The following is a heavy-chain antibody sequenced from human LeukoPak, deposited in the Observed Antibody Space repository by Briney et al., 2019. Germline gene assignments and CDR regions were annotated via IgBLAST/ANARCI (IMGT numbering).Heavy chain of an antibody. CDR1: GGSISSYY. V-gene: IGHV4-59*08. J-gene: IGHJ5*02. CDR2: IYYSGST. Sequence: SETLSLTCTVSGGSISSYYWSWIRQPPGKGLEWIGYIYYSGSTNYNPSPKSRVTISVDTSKNQFSLKLSSVTAADTAVYYCARRGPGFDPWGQGTLVTVSS. D-gene: IGHD1-14*01. CDR3: ARRGPGFDP.